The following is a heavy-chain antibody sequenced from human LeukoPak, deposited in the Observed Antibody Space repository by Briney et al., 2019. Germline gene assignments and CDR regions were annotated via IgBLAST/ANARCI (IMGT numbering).Heavy chain of an antibody. Sequence: ASVKVSCKASGYTFTNSYIHWVRQAPGQVLDRMGLINPDGGNTNYAQNFQGRVTLTRDTSTSTVYMELSSLRSEDTAIYYCARIRDGYNDAYDLWGQGTVVTVPS. CDR2: INPDGGNT. J-gene: IGHJ3*01. V-gene: IGHV1-46*01. CDR1: GYTFTNSY. D-gene: IGHD5-24*01. CDR3: ARIRDGYNDAYDL.